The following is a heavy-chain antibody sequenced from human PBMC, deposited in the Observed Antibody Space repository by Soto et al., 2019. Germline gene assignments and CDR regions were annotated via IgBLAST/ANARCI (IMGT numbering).Heavy chain of an antibody. V-gene: IGHV3-23*01. CDR3: AKSPRTYYYYGVDV. CDR2: ISASGAST. Sequence: VGSLRLSCVVSGFTCSNYAMSWVRQAPGKGLEWVSGISASGASTYYADSVKGRFTISRDNSKNTLYLQMNSLRAEDTAVYYCAKSPRTYYYYGVDVWGQGITVTVSS. J-gene: IGHJ6*02. CDR1: GFTCSNYA.